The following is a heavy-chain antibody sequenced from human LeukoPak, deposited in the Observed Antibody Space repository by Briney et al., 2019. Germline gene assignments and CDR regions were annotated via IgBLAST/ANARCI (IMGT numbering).Heavy chain of an antibody. V-gene: IGHV4-59*08. CDR1: GSYISSYF. J-gene: IGHJ4*02. CDR3: ARGYSSAWYDY. D-gene: IGHD6-19*01. CDR2: FSYIRGT. Sequence: SETLSLTCTVSGSYISSYFWTWIRQPPGKGLEWIGYFSYIRGTSHNPSLKSRVTISVDKSKNQVSLKLISVTATDTAVYYCARGYSSAWYDYWGQGTLVTVSS.